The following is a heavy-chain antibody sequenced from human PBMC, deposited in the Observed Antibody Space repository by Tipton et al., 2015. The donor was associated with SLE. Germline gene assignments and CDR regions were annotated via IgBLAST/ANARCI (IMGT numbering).Heavy chain of an antibody. CDR1: GFAFSSYG. D-gene: IGHD4-23*01. CDR2: ISYAGSNK. J-gene: IGHJ3*02. CDR3: AKVGGAYGGNDAFDI. Sequence: QLVQSGGGVVQPGRSLRLSCAASGFAFSSYGMHWVRLAPGKGLEWVAVISYAGSNKYYADSVKGRFTISRDNSKNTLYLQMNSLRAEDTAVYYCAKVGGAYGGNDAFDIWGQGTVVTVSS. V-gene: IGHV3-30*18.